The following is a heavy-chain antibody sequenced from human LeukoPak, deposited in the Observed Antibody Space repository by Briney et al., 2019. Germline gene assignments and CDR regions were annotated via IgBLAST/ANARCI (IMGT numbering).Heavy chain of an antibody. J-gene: IGHJ4*02. Sequence: PGGSLRLSCAASGFTFWDYAMHWVRHAPGKGLEGLSLISGDGTSTDYTESLKGRVAISRDNSKNSLSLQMNSLRAEDPALYYCAKDVDDFGDYVLDHWGQGTLVTVSS. CDR3: AKDVDDFGDYVLDH. CDR2: ISGDGTST. CDR1: GFTFWDYA. V-gene: IGHV3-43*02. D-gene: IGHD4-17*01.